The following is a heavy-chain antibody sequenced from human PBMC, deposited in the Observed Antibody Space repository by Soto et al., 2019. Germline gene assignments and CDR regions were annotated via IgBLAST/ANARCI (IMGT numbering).Heavy chain of an antibody. J-gene: IGHJ4*02. CDR2: IYYSGST. CDR1: GGSISSSSYY. Sequence: SETLSLTCTVSGGSISSSSYYWGWIRQPPGKGLEWIGSIYYSGSTYYNPSLKSRVTISVDTSKNQFSLKLSSVTAADTAVYYCARQGGAEMATPDYFDYWGQGTLVTVSS. CDR3: ARQGGAEMATPDYFDY. V-gene: IGHV4-39*01. D-gene: IGHD5-12*01.